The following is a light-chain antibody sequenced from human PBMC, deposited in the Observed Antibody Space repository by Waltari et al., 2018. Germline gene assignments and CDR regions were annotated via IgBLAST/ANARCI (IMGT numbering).Light chain of an antibody. V-gene: IGLV2-23*02. Sequence: QSALTQPASVSGSPGQAITISCSGTTSDIEKYNLVSCYQQHPGKAPTLIIYDVNKRPSWVSNRFSHSKAGNSAFLTIAGLQSADEADYYCCSYAGSAISMFGGGTKVTVL. J-gene: IGLJ3*02. CDR1: TSDIEKYNL. CDR2: DVN. CDR3: CSYAGSAISM.